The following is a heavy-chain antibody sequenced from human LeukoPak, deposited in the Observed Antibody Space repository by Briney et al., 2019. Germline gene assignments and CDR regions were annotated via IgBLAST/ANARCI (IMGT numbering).Heavy chain of an antibody. Sequence: PSQTLSLTCTVSGGSISSGSYYWSWIRQPAGKGLEWIGRIYTSGSTNYNPSLKSRVTISVDTSKNQFSLKLSSVTAADTAVYYCARYGTGRLDVWGKGTTVTVSS. CDR1: GGSISSGSYY. CDR2: IYTSGST. D-gene: IGHD3/OR15-3a*01. CDR3: ARYGTGRLDV. J-gene: IGHJ6*04. V-gene: IGHV4-61*02.